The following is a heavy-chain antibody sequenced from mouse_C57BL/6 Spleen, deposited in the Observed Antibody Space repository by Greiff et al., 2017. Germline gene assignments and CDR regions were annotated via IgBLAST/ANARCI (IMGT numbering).Heavy chain of an antibody. J-gene: IGHJ3*01. CDR2: IYPGDGDT. CDR1: GYAFSSYW. CDR3: ARWDPPFAY. Sequence: VKLMESGAELVKPGASVKISCKASGYAFSSYWMNWVKQRPGKGLEWIGQIYPGDGDTNYTGKFKGKATLTADKSSRTAYMQLSSLTSEDSGVYFCARWDPPFAYWGQGTLVTVSA. V-gene: IGHV1-80*01. D-gene: IGHD4-1*01.